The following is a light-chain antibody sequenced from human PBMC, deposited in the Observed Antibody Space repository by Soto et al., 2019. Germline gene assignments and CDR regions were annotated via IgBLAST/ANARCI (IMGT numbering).Light chain of an antibody. J-gene: IGLJ2*01. CDR3: NSYTGSGTLV. CDR2: EVS. Sequence: QSVLTQPASVSGSPGQSITISCTGTATDVGAYNYVSWYQQHPGRAPKLIIYEVSNRPSGISNRFSGSKSGNTASLTISGLQADDEADYYCNSYTGSGTLVFGGGTKVTVL. CDR1: ATDVGAYNY. V-gene: IGLV2-14*03.